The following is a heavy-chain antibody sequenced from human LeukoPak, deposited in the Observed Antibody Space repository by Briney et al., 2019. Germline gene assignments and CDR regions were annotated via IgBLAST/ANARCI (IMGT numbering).Heavy chain of an antibody. CDR2: IKQDGREK. CDR3: AREGGSGWYSGWFDP. D-gene: IGHD6-19*01. V-gene: IGHV3-7*01. Sequence: GGSLRLSCAASGFSFSSYWMSWVRQAPGKGLEWVANIKQDGREKYYVDSVKGRFTISRDNAKNSLYLQMNTLRPEDTAIYYCAREGGSGWYSGWFDPWGQGTLVTVSS. CDR1: GFSFSSYW. J-gene: IGHJ5*02.